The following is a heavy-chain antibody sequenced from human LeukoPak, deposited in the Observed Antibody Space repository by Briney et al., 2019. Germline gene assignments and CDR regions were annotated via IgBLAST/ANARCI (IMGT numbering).Heavy chain of an antibody. Sequence: SETLSLTCTVSGVSVSSYYWSCIRQPPGKGLEWIGYTYYSGSTNYNPSLKSRVTMSVDTSKNQFSLKLSSVTAADTAVYYCAGRRGFRGPFDYWGQGTLVTVSS. CDR3: AGRRGFRGPFDY. CDR1: GVSVSSYY. CDR2: TYYSGST. J-gene: IGHJ4*02. V-gene: IGHV4-59*02.